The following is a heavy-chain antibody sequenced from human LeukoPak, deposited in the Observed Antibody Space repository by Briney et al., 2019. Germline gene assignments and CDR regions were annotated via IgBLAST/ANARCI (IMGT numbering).Heavy chain of an antibody. CDR1: GFTFSSYG. CDR2: IRYDGSNK. D-gene: IGHD3-10*01. CDR3: ARSPLYYYGSGSYPITTYYYYMDV. J-gene: IGHJ6*03. V-gene: IGHV3-30*02. Sequence: GGSLRLSCAASGFTFSSYGMHWVRQAPGKGLEWVAFIRYDGSNKYYADSVKGRFTISRDNSKNTLYLQMNSLRAEDTAVYYCARSPLYYYGSGSYPITTYYYYMDVWGKGTTVTISS.